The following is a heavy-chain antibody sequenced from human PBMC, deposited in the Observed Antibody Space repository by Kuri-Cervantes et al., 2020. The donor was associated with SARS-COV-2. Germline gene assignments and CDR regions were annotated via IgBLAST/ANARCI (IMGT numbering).Heavy chain of an antibody. CDR1: GFTFSSYW. D-gene: IGHD6-19*01. CDR3: ARDRRGTSGYYYDS. J-gene: IGHJ4*02. CDR2: IKQDGSEK. Sequence: GGSLRLSCAASGFTFSSYWMSWVRQAPGKGLEWVANIKQDGSEKYYVDSVKGRFTISRDNAKNSLYLQMNSLRAEDTAVYYCARDRRGTSGYYYDSWGQGTLVTVSS. V-gene: IGHV3-7*01.